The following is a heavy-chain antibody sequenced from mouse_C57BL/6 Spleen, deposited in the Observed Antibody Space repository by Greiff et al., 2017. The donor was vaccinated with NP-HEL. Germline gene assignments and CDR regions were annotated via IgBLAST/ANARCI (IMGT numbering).Heavy chain of an antibody. CDR2: IYPGDGDT. CDR1: GYAFSSSW. Sequence: VQVVESGPELVKPGASVKISCKASGYAFSSSWMNWVKQRPGKGLEWIGRIYPGDGDTNYNGKFKGKATLTADKSSSTAYMQLSSLTSEDSAVYFCARGVYYGSSFFACWGQGTLVTVSA. V-gene: IGHV1-82*01. D-gene: IGHD1-1*01. J-gene: IGHJ3*01. CDR3: ARGVYYGSSFFAC.